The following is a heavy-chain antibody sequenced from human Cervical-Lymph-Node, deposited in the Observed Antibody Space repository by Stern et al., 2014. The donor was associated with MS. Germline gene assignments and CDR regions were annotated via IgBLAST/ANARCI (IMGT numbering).Heavy chain of an antibody. J-gene: IGHJ4*02. D-gene: IGHD1-1*01. CDR3: ARDWDARYTFDY. Sequence: VQLVESGGGVVQPGRPLRLSCAASGFTFSSFAMHWVRQAPGKGLECVAVIAYDGSNKFYADSVKGRFTISRDNSKKTLYLQMNSLRAEDTAVYYCARDWDARYTFDYWGQGTLVTVSS. CDR2: IAYDGSNK. CDR1: GFTFSSFA. V-gene: IGHV3-30*04.